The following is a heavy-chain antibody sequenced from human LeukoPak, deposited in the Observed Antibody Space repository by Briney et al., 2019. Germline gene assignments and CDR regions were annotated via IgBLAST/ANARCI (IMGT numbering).Heavy chain of an antibody. Sequence: GGSLRLSCAASGFTLSSYAMSWVRQAPGKGLEWVSAISDSGNTYHADSVKGRFTISRDSSKNTLFLQMNRLRPEDAAVYYCAKAPVTTCRGAYCYPFDYWGRGTLVTVPS. CDR1: GFTLSSYA. CDR2: ISDSGNT. D-gene: IGHD2-21*01. CDR3: AKAPVTTCRGAYCYPFDY. V-gene: IGHV3-23*01. J-gene: IGHJ4*02.